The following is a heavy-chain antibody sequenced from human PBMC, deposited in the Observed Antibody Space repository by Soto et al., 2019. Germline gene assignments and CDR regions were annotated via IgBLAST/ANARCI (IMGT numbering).Heavy chain of an antibody. J-gene: IGHJ4*02. D-gene: IGHD6-13*01. Sequence: GGSLRLSCAASGFAFSSYAMGWVRQAPGKGLEWVSAISGSGGSTYYADSVKGRFTISRDNSKNTLCLQMNSLRAEDTAVCYCAKDPFGYSSNYYFDYWGQGTLVTVSS. V-gene: IGHV3-23*01. CDR3: AKDPFGYSSNYYFDY. CDR1: GFAFSSYA. CDR2: ISGSGGST.